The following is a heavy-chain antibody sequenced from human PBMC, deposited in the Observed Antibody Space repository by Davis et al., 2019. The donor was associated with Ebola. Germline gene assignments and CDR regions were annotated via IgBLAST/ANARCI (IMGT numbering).Heavy chain of an antibody. CDR3: AKDTSNVWFDV. D-gene: IGHD6-19*01. Sequence: GESLKISCAASGFTFSTYSMSWVRQAPGKGLEWVSSISSDSDYIYYADSVKGRFTISRDNSKNTLYLQMNSLRVEDTAIYYCAKDTSNVWFDVWGQGTMVTVSS. CDR2: ISSDSDYI. CDR1: GFTFSTYS. J-gene: IGHJ3*01. V-gene: IGHV3-21*04.